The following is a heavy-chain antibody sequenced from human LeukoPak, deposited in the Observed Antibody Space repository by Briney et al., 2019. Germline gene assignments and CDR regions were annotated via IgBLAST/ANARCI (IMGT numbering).Heavy chain of an antibody. CDR3: ARDLSVYTSGWFDY. D-gene: IGHD6-19*01. CDR1: GFTFSSYG. CDR2: IWYDGSNK. V-gene: IGHV3-33*01. J-gene: IGHJ4*02. Sequence: GSLRLSCAASGFTFSSYGMHWVRQAPGKGLEWVAVIWYDGSNKYYADSVKGRFTISRDNSKNTLYLQMNSLRAEDTAVYFCARDLSVYTSGWFDYWGQGTLVTVSS.